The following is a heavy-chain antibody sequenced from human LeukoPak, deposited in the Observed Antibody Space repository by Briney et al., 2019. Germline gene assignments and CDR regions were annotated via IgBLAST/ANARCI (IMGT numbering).Heavy chain of an antibody. J-gene: IGHJ4*02. CDR1: GFTFSSYG. CDR3: ARDIGYSGSAGY. D-gene: IGHD6-13*01. CDR2: INHSGST. V-gene: IGHV4-34*01. Sequence: LRLSCAASGFTFSSYGMHWVRQPPGKGLEWIGEINHSGSTNYNPSLKSRVTISVDTSKNQFSLKLSSVTAADTAVYYCARDIGYSGSAGYWGQGTLVTVSS.